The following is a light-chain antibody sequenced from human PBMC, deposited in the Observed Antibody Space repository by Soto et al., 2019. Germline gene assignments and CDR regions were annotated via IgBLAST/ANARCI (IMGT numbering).Light chain of an antibody. Sequence: QLVLTQSPSASASLGASVKLTCTLSSGHSSYAIAWHQQQPEKGPRYLMKLNSDGSHSKGDGIPDRFSGSSSGAERYLTISSLQSEDEADYYCQTWGTGTRGVFGGGTKLNVL. CDR2: LNSDGSH. V-gene: IGLV4-69*01. CDR3: QTWGTGTRGV. CDR1: SGHSSYA. J-gene: IGLJ3*02.